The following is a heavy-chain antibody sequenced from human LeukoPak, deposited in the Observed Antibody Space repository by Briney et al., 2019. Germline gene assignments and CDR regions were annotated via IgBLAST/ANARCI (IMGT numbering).Heavy chain of an antibody. CDR2: INHSGST. CDR1: GGSFSGYY. J-gene: IGHJ4*02. Sequence: PSETLSLTCAVYGGSFSGYYWSRIRQPPGKGLEWIGEINHSGSTNYNPSLKSRVTISVDTSKNQFSLKLSSVTAADTAVYYCARRGGTYDYVWGSYRHNYYFDYWGQGTLVTVSS. CDR3: ARRGGTYDYVWGSYRHNYYFDY. V-gene: IGHV4-34*01. D-gene: IGHD3-16*02.